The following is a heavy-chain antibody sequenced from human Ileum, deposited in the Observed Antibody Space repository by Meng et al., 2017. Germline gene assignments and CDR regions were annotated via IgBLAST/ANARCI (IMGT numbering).Heavy chain of an antibody. CDR1: GGSITSGGYY. D-gene: IGHD4-17*01. J-gene: IGHJ5*02. CDR3: ARANGDYGNWLDP. Sequence: QVQLQESGPGLVQPSQTLSLTCSVSGGSITSGGYYWTWIRQHPGKGLEYLRYMYEGGTTYYSPSLKSRVNISRDAPKNQFSLTLRSVTAADTAVYYCARANGDYGNWLDPWGQGTLVTVSS. V-gene: IGHV4-31*03. CDR2: MYEGGTT.